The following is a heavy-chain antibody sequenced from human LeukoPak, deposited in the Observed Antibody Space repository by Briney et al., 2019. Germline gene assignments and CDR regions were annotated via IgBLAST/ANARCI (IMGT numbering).Heavy chain of an antibody. CDR1: GITLSNYG. V-gene: IGHV3-23*01. CDR3: GRVIAGAIDY. J-gene: IGHJ4*02. CDR2: ISGSGGGT. Sequence: GGSLRLSCAVSGITLSNYGMSWVRQVPGKGLEWVAGISGSGGGTNYADSVKGRFTISRDNADNSMYLQMNSLRAEDTAVYYCGRVIAGAIDYWGQGTLVTVSS. D-gene: IGHD3-10*01.